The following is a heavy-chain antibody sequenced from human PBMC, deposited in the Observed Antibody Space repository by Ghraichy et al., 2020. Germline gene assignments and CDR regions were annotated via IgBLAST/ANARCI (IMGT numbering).Heavy chain of an antibody. Sequence: ETLSLTCAVYGGSFSGYYWSWIRQPPGKGLEWIGEINHSGSTNYNPSLKSRVTISVDTSKNQFSLKLSSVTAADTAVYYCARVPRVATIIDYYYYMDVWGKGTTVTVSS. D-gene: IGHD5-12*01. CDR1: GGSFSGYY. J-gene: IGHJ6*03. CDR2: INHSGST. V-gene: IGHV4-34*01. CDR3: ARVPRVATIIDYYYYMDV.